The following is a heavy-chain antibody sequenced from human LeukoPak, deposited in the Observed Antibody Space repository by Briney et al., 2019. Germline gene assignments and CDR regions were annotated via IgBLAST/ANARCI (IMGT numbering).Heavy chain of an antibody. Sequence: AASVKVSCKVSGYTLTELSMHWVRQAPGKGLEWMGGFDPEDGETICAQKFQGRVTMTEDTSTDTAYMELSSLRSEDTAVYYCATDRRLVGASGRSAFEIWGQGTMVTVSS. CDR3: ATDRRLVGASGRSAFEI. V-gene: IGHV1-24*01. J-gene: IGHJ3*02. CDR2: FDPEDGET. CDR1: GYTLTELS. D-gene: IGHD1-26*01.